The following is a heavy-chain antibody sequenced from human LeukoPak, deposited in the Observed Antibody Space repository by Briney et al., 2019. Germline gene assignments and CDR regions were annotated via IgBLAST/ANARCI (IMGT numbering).Heavy chain of an antibody. Sequence: GASVKVSCKASGGTFSIYAISWVRQAPGQGLEWGGGIIPILGIANYAQTFHGRVPITADKSTSTAYMELSSLRSEDTAVYYCARDCGGSYLINYYYGMDVWGQGTPVTVSS. V-gene: IGHV1-69*10. CDR3: ARDCGGSYLINYYYGMDV. J-gene: IGHJ6*02. CDR1: GGTFSIYA. CDR2: IIPILGIA. D-gene: IGHD1-26*01.